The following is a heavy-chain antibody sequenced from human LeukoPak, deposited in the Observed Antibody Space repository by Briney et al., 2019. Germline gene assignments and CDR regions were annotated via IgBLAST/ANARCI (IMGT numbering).Heavy chain of an antibody. Sequence: GGSLRLSCAASGFTFSSYGMHWVRQAPGKGLEWVAVISYDGSNKYYADSVKGRFTISRDNSKNTLYLQMNSLRAEDTAVYYCAATYYYGSGSYNYGMGVWGQGTTVTVSS. V-gene: IGHV3-30*03. J-gene: IGHJ6*02. CDR3: AATYYYGSGSYNYGMGV. CDR2: ISYDGSNK. D-gene: IGHD3-10*01. CDR1: GFTFSSYG.